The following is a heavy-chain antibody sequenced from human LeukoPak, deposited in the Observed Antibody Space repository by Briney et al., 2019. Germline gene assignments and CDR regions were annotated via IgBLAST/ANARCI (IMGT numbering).Heavy chain of an antibody. V-gene: IGHV3-11*04. CDR1: GFTFSDYY. J-gene: IGHJ5*01. CDR3: ARDLLESCSSTSCSGWFDS. CDR2: ITSSGSTI. Sequence: GGSLRLSCAASGFTFSDYYMSWIRQAPGKGLEWVSYITSSGSTIYYADSVKGRFTISRDNAKNSLYLQMNSLRAEDTAVYYCARDLLESCSSTSCSGWFDSWGQGTLVTVSS. D-gene: IGHD2-2*01.